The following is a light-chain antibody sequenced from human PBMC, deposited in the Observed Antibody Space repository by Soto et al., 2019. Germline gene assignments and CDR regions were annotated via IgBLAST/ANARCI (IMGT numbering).Light chain of an antibody. CDR1: QSVRSSS. V-gene: IGKV3-20*01. J-gene: IGKJ1*01. CDR2: GAS. Sequence: EIVLTQSPGTLSLSPGERATLSCRASQSVRSSSLAWYQQKPGQAPRLLIYGASSRATGIPDRFSGSGSGTDFTLTISRLEPEDFAVYYCQQYGSSALTFGQGTKVEIK. CDR3: QQYGSSALT.